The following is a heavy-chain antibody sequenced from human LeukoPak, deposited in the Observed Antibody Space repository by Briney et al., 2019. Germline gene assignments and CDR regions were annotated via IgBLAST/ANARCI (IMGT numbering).Heavy chain of an antibody. Sequence: SETLSLTCTVSGGSISSGGYYWSWIRQHPGKGLEWIGYIYYSGSTYYDPSLKSRVTISVDTSKNQFSLKLSSVTAADTAVYYCAREVGSWAYYFDYWGQGTLVTVSS. J-gene: IGHJ4*02. CDR2: IYYSGST. CDR3: AREVGSWAYYFDY. D-gene: IGHD6-13*01. V-gene: IGHV4-31*03. CDR1: GGSISSGGYY.